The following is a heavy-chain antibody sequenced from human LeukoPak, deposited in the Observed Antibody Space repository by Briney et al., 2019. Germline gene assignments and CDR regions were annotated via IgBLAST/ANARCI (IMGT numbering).Heavy chain of an antibody. V-gene: IGHV3-74*01. CDR2: INTDGSST. J-gene: IGHJ4*02. Sequence: GGSLRLSCAASGFTFSSYWMHWVRQAPGKGLVWVSRINTDGSSTSYADSVKGRFTISRDNAKNTLYLQMNSLRAEDTAVYYCARDPITIFGVVNYWGQGTLVTVSS. CDR1: GFTFSSYW. D-gene: IGHD3-3*01. CDR3: ARDPITIFGVVNY.